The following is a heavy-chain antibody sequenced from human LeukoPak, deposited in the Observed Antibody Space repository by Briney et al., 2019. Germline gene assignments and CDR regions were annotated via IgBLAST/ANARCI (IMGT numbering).Heavy chain of an antibody. D-gene: IGHD6-19*01. CDR3: ARQLSGWYDADPY. CDR2: IKEDGSRN. V-gene: IGHV3-7*05. Sequence: GGSLRLSCAASGFTFSNYWMSWVRQAPGKGLEWVANIKEDGSRNHYVDSVKGRFTISRDNAKGSLYLQMNSLRAEDTAVYYCARQLSGWYDADPYWGRGTLVSASS. J-gene: IGHJ4*02. CDR1: GFTFSNYW.